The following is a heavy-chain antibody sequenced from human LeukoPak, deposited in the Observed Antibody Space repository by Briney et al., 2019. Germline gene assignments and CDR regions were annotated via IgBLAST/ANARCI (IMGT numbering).Heavy chain of an antibody. Sequence: ASVNVSCKASGYTFTGYYMHWVRQAPGQGLEWMGWINPKSGGTNYEQKFQGRVIMTRDTSISTAYMELSRLTSDDTAVYYCARHMTTANNWFDPWGQGTLVTVSS. D-gene: IGHD1-1*01. CDR1: GYTFTGYY. V-gene: IGHV1-2*02. CDR2: INPKSGGT. CDR3: ARHMTTANNWFDP. J-gene: IGHJ5*02.